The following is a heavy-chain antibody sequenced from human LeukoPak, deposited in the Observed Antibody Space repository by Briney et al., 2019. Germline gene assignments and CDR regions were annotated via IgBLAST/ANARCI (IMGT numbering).Heavy chain of an antibody. CDR3: ARVGIAEGEGRGSFNWFDP. J-gene: IGHJ5*02. V-gene: IGHV3-74*01. Sequence: GGSLRLSGAASGLSFSTYLLHWVRQAPGKGLVWVSRINSDGCSTSYADSVKGRFTISRDNAKNTLYLQMNSLRAEDTAVYYCARVGIAEGEGRGSFNWFDPWGQGTLVTVSS. CDR1: GLSFSTYL. CDR2: INSDGCST. D-gene: IGHD6-13*01.